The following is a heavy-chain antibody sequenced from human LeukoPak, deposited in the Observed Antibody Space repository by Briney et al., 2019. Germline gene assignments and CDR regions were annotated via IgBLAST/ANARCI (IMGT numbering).Heavy chain of an antibody. CDR3: AREAVVTATLVYDY. V-gene: IGHV1-2*02. CDR2: INPNSGGT. CDR1: GYTFTGYY. J-gene: IGHJ4*02. Sequence: ASVKVSCKASGYTFTGYYMHWVRQAPGQGLEWMGWINPNSGGTNYAQKFQGRVTMTRDTSISTAYMELSRLRSDDTAVYYCAREAVVTATLVYDYWGQGTLVTVSS. D-gene: IGHD2-21*02.